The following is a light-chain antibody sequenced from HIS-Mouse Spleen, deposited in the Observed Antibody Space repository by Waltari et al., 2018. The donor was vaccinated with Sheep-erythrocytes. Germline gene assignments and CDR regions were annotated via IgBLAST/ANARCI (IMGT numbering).Light chain of an antibody. CDR1: QSISSY. V-gene: IGKV1-39*01. CDR2: AAS. J-gene: IGKJ2*01. CDR3: QQSYSTPYT. Sequence: DIQMTQSPSSLSASVGDRVTITCRPSQSISSYLNWYQQKPGKAPKLLIYAASSLQSGVPSRFSGSGSGTDFTLTISSLQPEDFATYYCQQSYSTPYTFGQGTKL.